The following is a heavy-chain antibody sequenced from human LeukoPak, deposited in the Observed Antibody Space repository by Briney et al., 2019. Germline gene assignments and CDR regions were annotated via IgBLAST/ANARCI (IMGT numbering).Heavy chain of an antibody. CDR3: ARDSRWVGGARH. J-gene: IGHJ4*02. D-gene: IGHD1-26*01. V-gene: IGHV1-2*06. Sequence: XVRXAPXXXXXXMGRINPNSGGTNYAQKFQGSVTMTRDTSISTAYMELSRLRSDDTAVYYCARDSRWVGGARHWGRGTLVTVSS. CDR2: INPNSGGT.